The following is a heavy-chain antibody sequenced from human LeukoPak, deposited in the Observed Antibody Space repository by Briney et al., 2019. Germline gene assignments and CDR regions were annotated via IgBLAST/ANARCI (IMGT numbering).Heavy chain of an antibody. CDR2: IYTSGST. V-gene: IGHV4-61*02. D-gene: IGHD6-19*01. CDR1: GGSISSGSYY. CDR3: ARQGGGIAVTGDYFDF. J-gene: IGHJ4*02. Sequence: SETLSLTCTVSGGSISSGSYYWSWIRQPAGKGLEWIGRIYTSGSTNYNPSLKSRVTISVDTSKNQFSLNLHSVTAADTAVYYCARQGGGIAVTGDYFDFWGQGTLVTVSS.